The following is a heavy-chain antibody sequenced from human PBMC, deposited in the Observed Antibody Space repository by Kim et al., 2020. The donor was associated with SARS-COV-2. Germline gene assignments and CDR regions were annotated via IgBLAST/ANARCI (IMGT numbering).Heavy chain of an antibody. V-gene: IGHV4-39*01. D-gene: IGHD1-1*01. CDR2: ST. CDR3: ASFQLDYFDY. Sequence: STYSNPSLKSRVTISVDTSKNQFSLKLSSVTAADTAVYYCASFQLDYFDYWGQGTLVTVSS. J-gene: IGHJ4*02.